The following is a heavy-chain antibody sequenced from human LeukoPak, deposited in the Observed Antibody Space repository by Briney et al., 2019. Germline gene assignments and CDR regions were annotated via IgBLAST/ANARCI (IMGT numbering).Heavy chain of an antibody. CDR2: ISGGSDNT. CDR1: GFIFSSYA. CDR3: ARDQYDTWSRRGNFDS. V-gene: IGHV3-23*01. D-gene: IGHD3-3*01. Sequence: GGSLRLSCAASGFIFSSYAMSWVRQPPGKGLEWVSGISGGSDNTDYADSVKGRFTISRDNTKNSLYLQMNSLRAEDTAVFYCARDQYDTWSRRGNFDSWGQGTLVIVSS. J-gene: IGHJ4*02.